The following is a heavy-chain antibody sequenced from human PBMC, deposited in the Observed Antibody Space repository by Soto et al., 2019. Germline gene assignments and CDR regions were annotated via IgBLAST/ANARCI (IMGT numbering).Heavy chain of an antibody. Sequence: EVPLLDAGGALVQPGGSLRLPCEDSRSSLSDYAFIWVRQAPGKGPEWVSAFSGSDAGTYVAESLAGRFTFLRDKSENKLYLQMHSLRPEDTARYHCVKGGGSSITGWWWAPGHWGQGTLVTVSS. CDR2: FSGSDAGT. CDR1: RSSLSDYA. J-gene: IGHJ4*02. V-gene: IGHV3-23*01. D-gene: IGHD2-21*01. CDR3: VKGGGSSITGWWWAPGH.